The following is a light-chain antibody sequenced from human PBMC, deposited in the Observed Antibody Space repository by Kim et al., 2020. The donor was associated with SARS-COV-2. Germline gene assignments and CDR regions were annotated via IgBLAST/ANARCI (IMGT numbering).Light chain of an antibody. CDR3: QQYYSYPPT. CDR2: AAS. Sequence: ASTGDRVTITCRASQGISSYLAWYQQKPGYAPKLLIYAASTLQSGVPSRFSGSGSGTDFTLTISCLQSADFATYYCQQYYSYPPTFGQGTKVDIK. J-gene: IGKJ1*01. V-gene: IGKV1-8*01. CDR1: QGISSY.